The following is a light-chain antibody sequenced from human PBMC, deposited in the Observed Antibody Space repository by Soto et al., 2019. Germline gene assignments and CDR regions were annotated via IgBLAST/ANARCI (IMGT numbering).Light chain of an antibody. J-gene: IGKJ2*01. CDR2: GAS. V-gene: IGKV3-15*01. CDR3: QQYNNWPPRT. Sequence: EIVMTQSPASLSVSPGETATLSCRASQSISNSLAWYQQKPGQAPSLLIYGASTRATGIPARLSGSGSGTAFTLTISSLQSEDSALYYCQQYNNWPPRTFGQGTKLEIK. CDR1: QSISNS.